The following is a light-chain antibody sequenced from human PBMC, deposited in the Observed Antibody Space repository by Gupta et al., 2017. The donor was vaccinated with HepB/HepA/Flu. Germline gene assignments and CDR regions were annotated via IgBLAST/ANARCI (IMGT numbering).Light chain of an antibody. Sequence: QSALTQPASVSVSPGQPITISCTGTSSDVGYCNYVSWYQQHPGKAPKLLIYDVTNRPSGVSNRFSGSESGNTASLTISGLQAEDEADYYCSSCTTSNTYFFGTGTKVTVL. CDR3: SSCTTSNTYF. CDR2: DVT. J-gene: IGLJ1*01. CDR1: SSDVGYCNY. V-gene: IGLV2-14*03.